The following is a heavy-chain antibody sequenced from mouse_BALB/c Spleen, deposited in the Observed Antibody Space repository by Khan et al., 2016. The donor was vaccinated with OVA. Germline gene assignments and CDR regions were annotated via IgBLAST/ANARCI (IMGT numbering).Heavy chain of an antibody. J-gene: IGHJ3*01. CDR3: ARGGYGAFAY. Sequence: QVQLKQSGPELVKPGASVRISCKASDYTFTSYYIHWVKQRPGQGLEWIGWIYPGNFNNNYTERFKGKATLTADKSSSTAYMHLSSLTSEDSAVYFRARGGYGAFAYWGQGTLVTVSA. CDR1: DYTFTSYY. D-gene: IGHD2-14*01. CDR2: IYPGNFNN. V-gene: IGHV1S56*01.